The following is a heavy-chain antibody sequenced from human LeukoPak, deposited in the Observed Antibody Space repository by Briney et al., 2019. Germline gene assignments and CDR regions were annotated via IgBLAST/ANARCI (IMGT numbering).Heavy chain of an antibody. V-gene: IGHV3-30*02. J-gene: IGHJ6*03. D-gene: IGHD1-26*01. Sequence: GESLKISCAASGFTFNMYGMHWVRQAPGEGREWLTFIRVDGTNKYYANSVKGRFTISRDNSMNTVYLQMNSLRAEDTALYYCVRTPYSGSAPRYYYMDVWGKGTTVTVS. CDR2: IRVDGTNK. CDR3: VRTPYSGSAPRYYYMDV. CDR1: GFTFNMYG.